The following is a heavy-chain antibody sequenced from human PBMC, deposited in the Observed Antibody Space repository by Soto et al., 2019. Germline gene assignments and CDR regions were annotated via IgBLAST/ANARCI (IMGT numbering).Heavy chain of an antibody. CDR3: AKDLAPPPITMVRGVSNWFDP. CDR1: GYTLTELS. D-gene: IGHD3-10*01. Sequence: ASVKVSCKVSGYTLTELSMHWVRQAPGKGLEWMGGFDPEDGETIYAQKFQGRVTMTEDTSTDTAYMELSSLRSEDTAVYYCAKDLAPPPITMVRGVSNWFDPWGQGTLVTVSS. V-gene: IGHV1-24*01. CDR2: FDPEDGET. J-gene: IGHJ5*02.